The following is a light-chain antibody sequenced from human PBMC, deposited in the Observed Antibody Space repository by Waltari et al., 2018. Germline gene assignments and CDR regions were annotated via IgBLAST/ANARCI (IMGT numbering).Light chain of an antibody. CDR3: QQYYSTPET. Sequence: DIVMTQSPDSLAVSLGERATINCKSSQRVLYNSNNKNYLAWYQHKPGQPPKLLIYWASTRESGVPDRFSGSGSGTDFTLTITSLQAADVAVYYCQQYYSTPETFGQGTKLEIK. CDR2: WAS. CDR1: QRVLYNSNNKNY. V-gene: IGKV4-1*01. J-gene: IGKJ2*01.